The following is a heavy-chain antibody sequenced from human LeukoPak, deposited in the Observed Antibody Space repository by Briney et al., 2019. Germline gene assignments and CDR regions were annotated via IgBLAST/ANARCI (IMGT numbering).Heavy chain of an antibody. D-gene: IGHD3-3*01. CDR3: ARPPNYDFWSGHDDAFDI. CDR1: GYSFTSYW. CDR2: IYPGDSDT. J-gene: IGHJ3*02. Sequence: GESLKISCKGSGYSFTSYWIGWVRQMPGKGLEWMGIIYPGDSDTRHSPSFQGQVTISADKSISTAYLQWSSLKASDTAMYYCARPPNYDFWSGHDDAFDIWGQGTMVTVSS. V-gene: IGHV5-51*01.